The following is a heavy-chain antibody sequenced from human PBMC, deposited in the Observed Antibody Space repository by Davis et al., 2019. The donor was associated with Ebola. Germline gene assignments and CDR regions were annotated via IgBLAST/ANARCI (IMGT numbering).Heavy chain of an antibody. Sequence: ESLKISCAASGFTFSNAWMSWIRQPPGKALEWLAHIFSNDEKSYSTSLKSRLTISKDTSKNQVVLTMTNMDPVDTATYYCAHSRFLEWSPDVWGKGTTVTVSS. CDR2: IFSNDEK. CDR1: GFTFSNAWM. V-gene: IGHV2-26*01. J-gene: IGHJ6*04. CDR3: AHSRFLEWSPDV. D-gene: IGHD3-3*01.